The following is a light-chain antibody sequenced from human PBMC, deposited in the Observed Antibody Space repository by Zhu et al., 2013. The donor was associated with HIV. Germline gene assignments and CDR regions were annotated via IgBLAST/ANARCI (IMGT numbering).Light chain of an antibody. CDR2: ETS. J-gene: IGKJ2*01. V-gene: IGKV3-20*01. CDR1: QSVSSSF. Sequence: DIVLTQSPGTLSLSPGDTATLSCRASQSVSSSFLAWYQQKIGQPPRLLMYETSTRAAGIPARFSGSGSGTDFTLTIYSLEPEDFAVYSCQQYATSPYTFGQGT. CDR3: QQYATSPYT.